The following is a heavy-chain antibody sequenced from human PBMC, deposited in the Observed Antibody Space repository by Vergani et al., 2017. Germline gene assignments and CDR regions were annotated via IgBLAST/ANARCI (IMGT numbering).Heavy chain of an antibody. CDR2: IYYSGST. V-gene: IGHV4-59*01. Sequence: QVQLQESGPGLVKPSETLSLTCTVSGGSISSYYWSWIRQPPGKGLEWIGYIYYSGSTNYNPSIKSRVTISVDTSKNQFSLKLSSVTAADTAVYYCARISAGITIFGVVTNARFDYWGQGTLVTVSS. CDR3: ARISAGITIFGVVTNARFDY. J-gene: IGHJ4*02. CDR1: GGSISSYY. D-gene: IGHD3-3*01.